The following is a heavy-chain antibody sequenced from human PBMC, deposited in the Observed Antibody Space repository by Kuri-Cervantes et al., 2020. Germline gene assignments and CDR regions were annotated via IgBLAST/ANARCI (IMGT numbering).Heavy chain of an antibody. J-gene: IGHJ6*03. V-gene: IGHV3-74*01. D-gene: IGHD3-9*01. CDR2: INSYGSTT. Sequence: GGSLRLSCAASGFTFSNYWMHWVRQAPGKGPLRVSRINSYGSTTTYADSVKGRFTISRDNAKKSLYLQMNSLRAEDTAVYYCARATALRYFDWLLLGSGDYYYYMDVWGKGTTVTVSS. CDR3: ARATALRYFDWLLLGSGDYYYYMDV. CDR1: GFTFSNYW.